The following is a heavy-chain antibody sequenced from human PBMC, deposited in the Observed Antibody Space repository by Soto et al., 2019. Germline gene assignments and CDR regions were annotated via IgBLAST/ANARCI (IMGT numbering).Heavy chain of an antibody. V-gene: IGHV4-59*02. D-gene: IGHD3-22*01. Sequence: PSGTLALTCTVSGASVRDGYWSWIRQPPGKGLEWIGFMYFGGSFNYNPSLTSRVTLSVETSKNQFSMRVTSVTAADTAVYYCARSYYDSTGFAVDPWGQGTLVTVSS. J-gene: IGHJ5*02. CDR1: GASVRDGY. CDR3: ARSYYDSTGFAVDP. CDR2: MYFGGSF.